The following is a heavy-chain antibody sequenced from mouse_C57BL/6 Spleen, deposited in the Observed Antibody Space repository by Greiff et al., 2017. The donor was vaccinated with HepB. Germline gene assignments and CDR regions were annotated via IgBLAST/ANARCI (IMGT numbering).Heavy chain of an antibody. CDR3: ASYGNSLFDY. Sequence: EVMLVESGGGLVKPGGSLKLSCAASGFTFSDYGMHWVRQAPEKGLEWVAYISSGSSTIYYADTVKGRFTIYRDNAKNTLFLQMTSLRSEDTAMYYCASYGNSLFDYWGQGTTLTVSS. CDR1: GFTFSDYG. J-gene: IGHJ2*01. V-gene: IGHV5-17*01. D-gene: IGHD2-1*01. CDR2: ISSGSSTI.